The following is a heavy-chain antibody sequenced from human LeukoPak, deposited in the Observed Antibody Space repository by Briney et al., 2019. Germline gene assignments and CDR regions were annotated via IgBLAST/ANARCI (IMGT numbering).Heavy chain of an antibody. CDR1: GYTFTRCY. D-gene: IGHD3-22*01. Sequence: GASVKVSCKASGYTFTRCYMHWVGQAPGKGLEWMGWINPNSGGTNYAQKFQGRVTMTRDTSISTAYMELSRLISDDTAVYYCARLSDSSGYYYLDYWGQGTLVTVSS. V-gene: IGHV1-2*02. J-gene: IGHJ4*02. CDR2: INPNSGGT. CDR3: ARLSDSSGYYYLDY.